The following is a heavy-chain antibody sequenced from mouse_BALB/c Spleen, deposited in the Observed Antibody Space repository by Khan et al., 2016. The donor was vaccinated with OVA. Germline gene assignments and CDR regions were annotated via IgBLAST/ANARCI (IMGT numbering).Heavy chain of an antibody. CDR3: ARETVVDIYWYFDV. V-gene: IGHV7-3*02. CDR2: IRNKAKGYTT. Sequence: EVELVESGGGLVQPGGSLRLSCATSGFTFTDYYMSWVRQPPGKALEWLGFIRNKAKGYTTETSASVKGRFTISRENSQSIVYLQMNTLRAEDSATYFCARETVVDIYWYFDVWGAGTTVTVSS. D-gene: IGHD1-1*01. CDR1: GFTFTDYY. J-gene: IGHJ1*01.